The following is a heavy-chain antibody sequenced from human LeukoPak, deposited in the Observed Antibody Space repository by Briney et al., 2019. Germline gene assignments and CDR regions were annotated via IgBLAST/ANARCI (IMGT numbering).Heavy chain of an antibody. Sequence: SQTLSLTCAISGDSVSSINGAWNWIRQSPSRGLEWLGRTYYRSKWYDDYAGSMKGRITISPDTSKNQFSLHLNSVTPEDTAVYYCARDVGTSGRYTFDYWGQGTLVTVSS. D-gene: IGHD6-19*01. CDR2: TYYRSKWYD. CDR3: ARDVGTSGRYTFDY. V-gene: IGHV6-1*01. CDR1: GDSVSSINGA. J-gene: IGHJ4*02.